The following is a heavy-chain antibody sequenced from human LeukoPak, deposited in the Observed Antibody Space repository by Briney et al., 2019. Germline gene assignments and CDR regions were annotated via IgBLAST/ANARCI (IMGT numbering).Heavy chain of an antibody. Sequence: SETLSLTCAVYGGSFSGYYGSWIRQPPGKGLEWIGEINHSGSTNYNPSIKSRVTISVDTSKNQFSLNLTSVTAADTAVYYCARLYIGGYSRSTNYNWLDPWGQGTLVTVSS. CDR1: GGSFSGYY. V-gene: IGHV4-34*01. CDR3: ARLYIGGYSRSTNYNWLDP. D-gene: IGHD6-13*01. J-gene: IGHJ5*02. CDR2: INHSGST.